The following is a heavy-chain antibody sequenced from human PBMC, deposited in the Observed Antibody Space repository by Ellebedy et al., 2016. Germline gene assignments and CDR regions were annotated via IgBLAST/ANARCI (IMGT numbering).Heavy chain of an antibody. V-gene: IGHV3-11*01. CDR2: ISRCGETT. CDR1: GFTFSDYY. D-gene: IGHD3-22*01. CDR3: ARVIESGSGYGDF. J-gene: IGHJ4*02. Sequence: GESLKISXAASGFTFSDYYMTWIRQAPGKGLEWVSYISRCGETTHYAESVKGRFTISRDSAKKSLYLQMNTVRTEDTAVYYCARVIESGSGYGDFWGQGTLVTV.